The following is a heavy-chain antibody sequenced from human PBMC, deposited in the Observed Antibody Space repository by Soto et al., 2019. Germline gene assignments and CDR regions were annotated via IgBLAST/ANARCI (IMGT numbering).Heavy chain of an antibody. D-gene: IGHD6-19*01. V-gene: IGHV1-18*01. CDR3: ARERTVAGNDY. J-gene: IGHJ4*02. CDR2: INAGNGNT. CDR1: GYTFTSYG. Sequence: ASVKVSCKASGYTFTSYGISWVRQAPGQGLEWMGWINAGNGNTKYSQKFQGRVTMTRNTSISTAYMELSSLRSEDTAVYYCARERTVAGNDYWGQGTLVTVSS.